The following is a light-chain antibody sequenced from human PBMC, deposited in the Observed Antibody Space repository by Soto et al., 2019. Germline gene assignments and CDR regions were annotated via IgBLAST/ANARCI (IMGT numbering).Light chain of an antibody. J-gene: IGKJ4*01. CDR1: QSVSSSY. Sequence: EFVLTQSPGTLSLSPGERATLSCRASQSVSSSYLAWYQQKPGQAPRILIYGASTSATGIADRFRGSGSGTDFTLTISRLEPEDFAVYYCQQYGSSPPLTFGGGTKVEIK. CDR2: GAS. CDR3: QQYGSSPPLT. V-gene: IGKV3-20*01.